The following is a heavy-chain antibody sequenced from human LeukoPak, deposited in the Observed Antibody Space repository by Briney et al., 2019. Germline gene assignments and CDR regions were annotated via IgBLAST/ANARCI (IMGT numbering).Heavy chain of an antibody. CDR2: ISSSSSYI. J-gene: IGHJ3*02. CDR3: ARDCNYYDSSAYYNDAFDI. V-gene: IGHV3-21*01. Sequence: GGSLRLSCAASGFTFSSYSMNWVRQAPGKGLEWVSSISSSSSYIYYADSVKGRFTISRDNAKNSLYLQMNSLRAEDTAVYYCARDCNYYDSSAYYNDAFDIWGQGTMVTVSS. D-gene: IGHD3-22*01. CDR1: GFTFSSYS.